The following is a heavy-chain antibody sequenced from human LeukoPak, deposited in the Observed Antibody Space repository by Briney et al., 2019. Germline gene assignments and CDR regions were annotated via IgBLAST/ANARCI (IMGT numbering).Heavy chain of an antibody. J-gene: IGHJ4*02. V-gene: IGHV1-46*01. D-gene: IGHD2-2*01. Sequence: ASVKVSCKASGYTFTSYYMHWVRQAPGQGLEWMGIINPSGGSTSYAQKFQGRVTMTRDTSTSTAYMELRSLRSDDTAVYYCARAISHIVVVPAASDYWGQGTLVTVSS. CDR1: GYTFTSYY. CDR2: INPSGGST. CDR3: ARAISHIVVVPAASDY.